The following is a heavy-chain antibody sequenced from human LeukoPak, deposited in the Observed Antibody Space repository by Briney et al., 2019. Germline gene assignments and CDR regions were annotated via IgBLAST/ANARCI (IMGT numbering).Heavy chain of an antibody. V-gene: IGHV3-23*01. CDR2: ISGSGGGT. J-gene: IGHJ4*02. CDR3: AKSGIWFGELLSYFDY. D-gene: IGHD3-10*01. Sequence: GGSLRLSCAASGFTFSSYAMSWVRQAPGKGLEWVSAISGSGGGTYYADSVKGRFTISRDNSKNTLYLQMNSLRAEDTAVYYCAKSGIWFGELLSYFDYWGRETLVTVSS. CDR1: GFTFSSYA.